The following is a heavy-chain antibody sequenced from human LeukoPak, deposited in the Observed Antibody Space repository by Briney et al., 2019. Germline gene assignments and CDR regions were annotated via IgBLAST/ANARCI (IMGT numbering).Heavy chain of an antibody. CDR3: AKQRYCSSTSCSYDAFDI. CDR2: IYPGDSDT. D-gene: IGHD2-2*01. CDR1: GYSFTSYW. Sequence: GESLKISCKGSGYSFTSYWIGWVRQMPGKGLEWMGIIYPGDSDTRYSPSFQGQATISADKSISTAYLQWSSLKASDTAMYYCAKQRYCSSTSCSYDAFDIWGQGTMVTVSS. V-gene: IGHV5-51*01. J-gene: IGHJ3*02.